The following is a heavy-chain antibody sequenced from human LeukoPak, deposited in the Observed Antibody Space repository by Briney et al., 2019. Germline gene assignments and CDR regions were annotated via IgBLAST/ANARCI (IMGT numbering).Heavy chain of an antibody. CDR2: IKQDGGEK. CDR3: ARDRGFGQADV. D-gene: IGHD3-10*01. CDR1: GFTFSGYW. V-gene: IGHV3-7*01. Sequence: GGSLTLSCAASGFTFSGYWTSWLRQAPGKGLEWVANIKQDGGEKYYVDSVKGRFTISRDNAKNSLYLQMNSLRAEDTAVYYCARDRGFGQADVWGKGTTVTVSS. J-gene: IGHJ6*04.